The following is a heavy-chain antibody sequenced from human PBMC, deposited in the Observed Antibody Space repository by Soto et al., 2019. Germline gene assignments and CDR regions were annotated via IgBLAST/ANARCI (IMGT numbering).Heavy chain of an antibody. J-gene: IGHJ4*02. D-gene: IGHD3-16*01. CDR2: MNPNSNNT. Sequence: QVQLVQSGAEVKKPGASVKVSCKASGYTFTSYDINWVRQATGQGLEWMGWMNPNSNNTGYAQKFQGRLTMTRKTSKSTAYTELSSMRSEDTAVYYRARERGGGYLEYWGQGTLVTVSS. CDR3: ARERGGGYLEY. CDR1: GYTFTSYD. V-gene: IGHV1-8*01.